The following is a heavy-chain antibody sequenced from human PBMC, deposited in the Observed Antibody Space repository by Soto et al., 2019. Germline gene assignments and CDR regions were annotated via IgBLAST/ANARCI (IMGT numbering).Heavy chain of an antibody. CDR1: GGSISSGGYY. V-gene: IGHV4-31*03. CDR2: IYYSGST. J-gene: IGHJ4*02. Sequence: SETLSLTCTVSGGSISSGGYYWSWIRQHPGKGLEWIGYIYYSGSTYYNPSLKSRVTISVDTSKNQFSLKLSSVTAADTAVYYCARGHYGSGSYIDYWGQGTLVTVS. D-gene: IGHD3-10*01. CDR3: ARGHYGSGSYIDY.